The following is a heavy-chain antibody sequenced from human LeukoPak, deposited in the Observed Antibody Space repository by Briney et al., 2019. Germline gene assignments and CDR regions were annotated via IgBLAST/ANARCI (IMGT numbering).Heavy chain of an antibody. CDR1: GFTFDDYA. Sequence: GGSLRLSCAASGFTFDDYAMHWVRHAPGKGLEWVSGISWNSGSIGYADSVKGRFTISRDNAKNSLYLQMNSLRVEDTALYYCAKDMKYSGSSFDYWGQGTLVTVSS. J-gene: IGHJ4*02. CDR3: AKDMKYSGSSFDY. V-gene: IGHV3-9*01. CDR2: ISWNSGSI. D-gene: IGHD1-26*01.